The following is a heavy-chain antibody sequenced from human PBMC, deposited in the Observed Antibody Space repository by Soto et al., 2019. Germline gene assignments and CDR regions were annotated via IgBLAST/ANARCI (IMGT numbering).Heavy chain of an antibody. CDR1: GFTFSSHW. CDR2: INSDGSST. J-gene: IGHJ4*02. V-gene: IGHV3-74*01. CDR3: ARDRPDVIVVSGVDQPMFDY. D-gene: IGHD2-2*01. Sequence: GGSLRLSCAASGFTFSSHWMHWVRQAPGKGLVWVSRINSDGSSTSYADSVKGRFTISRDNAKNTLYLQMNSLGAEDTAVYYCARDRPDVIVVSGVDQPMFDYWGQGTLVTVSS.